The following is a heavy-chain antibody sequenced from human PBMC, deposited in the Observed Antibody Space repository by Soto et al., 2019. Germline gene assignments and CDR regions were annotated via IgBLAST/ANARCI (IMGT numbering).Heavy chain of an antibody. J-gene: IGHJ4*02. CDR3: LKDAPNGSMDY. CDR2: VSPTGDTV. V-gene: IGHV3-9*01. D-gene: IGHD2-8*01. Sequence: VQVVASGGGLVQPGRSLRLSCAVSGFRFEQYVMHWVRQAPGKGLECVSTVSPTGDTVAYADSVEGRFTVSRDNAKNSLYLQMNRLKGDDTAFYYCLKDAPNGSMDYWGQGTLVTVSS. CDR1: GFRFEQYV.